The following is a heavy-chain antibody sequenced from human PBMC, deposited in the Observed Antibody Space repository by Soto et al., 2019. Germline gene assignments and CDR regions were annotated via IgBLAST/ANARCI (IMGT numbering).Heavy chain of an antibody. CDR2: IYYSGST. V-gene: IGHV4-30-4*01. CDR1: GGSISSGDYY. D-gene: IGHD3-3*01. CDR3: ARVVRFLEWLVIDY. J-gene: IGHJ4*02. Sequence: SETLSLTCTVSGGSISSGDYYWSWIRQPPGKGLEWIGYIYYSGSTYYNPSLKSRVTISVDTSKNQFSLKLSSVTAADTAVYYCARVVRFLEWLVIDYWGQGTLVTVSS.